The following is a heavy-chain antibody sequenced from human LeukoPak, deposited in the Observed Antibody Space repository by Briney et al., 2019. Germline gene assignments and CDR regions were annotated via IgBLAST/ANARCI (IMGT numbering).Heavy chain of an antibody. CDR1: GFTFGDYA. CDR3: TRFPISGHDSGFDH. V-gene: IGHV3-49*03. Sequence: GGSLRLSCTASGFTFGDYAMSWFRQAPGKGLEWVVFIRSKAYGGTAEYAASVKGRFTISRDDSKSIAYLQMNNLKTEDTAVYYCTRFPISGHDSGFDHWGQGTLVTVSS. J-gene: IGHJ4*02. D-gene: IGHD5-12*01. CDR2: IRSKAYGGTA.